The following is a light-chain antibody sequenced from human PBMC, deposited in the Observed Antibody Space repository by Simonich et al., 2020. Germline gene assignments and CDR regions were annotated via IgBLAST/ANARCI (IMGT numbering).Light chain of an antibody. Sequence: DIVMTQSPDSLAVSLGERATINCKSSQSVLYSSNNKNYLAWYQQKPGQPPKLLLYWASTREAGVPDRFRGSGSGTDFTLTISSLQAEDVAVYYCQQYYSTPPITFGPGTKVDIK. CDR1: QSVLYSSNNKNY. CDR2: WAS. V-gene: IGKV4-1*01. J-gene: IGKJ3*01. CDR3: QQYYSTPPIT.